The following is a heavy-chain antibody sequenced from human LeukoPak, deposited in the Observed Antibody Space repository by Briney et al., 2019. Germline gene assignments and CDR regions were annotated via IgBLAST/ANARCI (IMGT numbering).Heavy chain of an antibody. CDR1: GYTFTSYD. J-gene: IGHJ4*02. V-gene: IGHV1-8*01. CDR2: MNPNSGNT. Sequence: ASVKVSCKASGYTFTSYDINWVRQATGQGLEWMGWMNPNSGNTGYAQKFQGRVTMTRDTSTSTVYMELSSLRSEDTAVYYCARGPNSSGPDYWGQGTLVTVSS. CDR3: ARGPNSSGPDY. D-gene: IGHD3-22*01.